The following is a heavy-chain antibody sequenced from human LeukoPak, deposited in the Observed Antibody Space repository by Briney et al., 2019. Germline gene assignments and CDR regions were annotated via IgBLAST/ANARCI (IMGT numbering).Heavy chain of an antibody. CDR1: GYSFIGHY. D-gene: IGHD2-15*01. J-gene: IGHJ6*03. V-gene: IGHV1-2*02. CDR2: INPNSGGT. CDR3: ARDPGAITPYMDV. Sequence: ASVKVSCKASGYSFIGHYIHWVRQAPGQGLEWMGWINPNSGGTDYAQKFQGRVTMTRDTSIYTAYMELSRLTYDDTAVYYCARDPGAITPYMDVWGKGTTVTISS.